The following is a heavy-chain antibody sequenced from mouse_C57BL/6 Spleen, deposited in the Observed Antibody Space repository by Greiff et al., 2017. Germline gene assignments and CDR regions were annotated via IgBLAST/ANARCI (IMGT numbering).Heavy chain of an antibody. CDR2: INPNNGGT. J-gene: IGHJ3*01. CDR1: GYTFTDYY. V-gene: IGHV1-26*01. CDR3: ASWTSWFAY. Sequence: VQLQQSGPELVKPGASVKISCKASGYTFTDYYMNWVKQSHGKSLEWIGDINPNNGGTSYNQKFKGKATLTVDKSSSTAFMELRSLTSEDSAVYYCASWTSWFAYLGQGTLVTVSA.